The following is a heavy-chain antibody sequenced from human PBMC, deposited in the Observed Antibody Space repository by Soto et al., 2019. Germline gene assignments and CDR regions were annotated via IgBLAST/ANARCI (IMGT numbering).Heavy chain of an antibody. Sequence: SETLSLTCVVSGGSLSSYYWSWIRQPPGKGLEWIGYIYYSGSTNYNPSLKSRVTISVDTSKNQFSLKLTSVTAADTAVYYCARRMVATETFDYWGQGTLVTVSS. CDR2: IYYSGST. D-gene: IGHD5-12*01. CDR1: GGSLSSYY. V-gene: IGHV4-59*08. J-gene: IGHJ4*02. CDR3: ARRMVATETFDY.